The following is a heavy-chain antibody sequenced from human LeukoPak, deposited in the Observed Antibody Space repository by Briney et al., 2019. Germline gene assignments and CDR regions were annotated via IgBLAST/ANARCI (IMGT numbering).Heavy chain of an antibody. D-gene: IGHD3-22*01. V-gene: IGHV1-8*03. Sequence: ASVKVSCRASGYTFTSYDINWVRQATGQGLEWMGWMNPNSGNTGYAQKFQGRVTITRNTSISTAYMELSSLRSEDTAVYYCARDRAWWYYYDSSGDQDAFDIWGQGTMVTVSS. J-gene: IGHJ3*02. CDR1: GYTFTSYD. CDR3: ARDRAWWYYYDSSGDQDAFDI. CDR2: MNPNSGNT.